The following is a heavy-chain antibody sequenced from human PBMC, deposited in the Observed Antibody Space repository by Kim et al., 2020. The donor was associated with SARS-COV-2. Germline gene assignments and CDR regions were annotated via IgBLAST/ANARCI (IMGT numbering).Heavy chain of an antibody. J-gene: IGHJ6*02. CDR1: GFTFSTYW. Sequence: GGSLRLSCAASGFTFSTYWMHWVRQVPGKGLVWVSRIHSDGSSTSYADYVKGRFTISRDNAKNTLYLQMKSLRAEDTGVYYCARVPAGSSVAGNYGMDVWGQGTTVTVSS. D-gene: IGHD6-19*01. V-gene: IGHV3-74*01. CDR3: ARVPAGSSVAGNYGMDV. CDR2: IHSDGSST.